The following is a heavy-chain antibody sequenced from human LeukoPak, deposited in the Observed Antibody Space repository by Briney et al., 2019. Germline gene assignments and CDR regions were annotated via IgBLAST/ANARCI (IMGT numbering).Heavy chain of an antibody. CDR2: ISWNSGSI. J-gene: IGHJ1*01. CDR3: AKDGDYGGNSEYFQH. D-gene: IGHD4-23*01. CDR1: GFTFDDYA. V-gene: IGHV3-9*01. Sequence: PGRSLRLSCAASGFTFDDYAMHWVRQAPGKGLEWVSGISWNSGSIGYADSVKGRFTISRDNAKNSLYLQMNSLRAEDTALCYCAKDGDYGGNSEYFQHWGQGTLVTVSS.